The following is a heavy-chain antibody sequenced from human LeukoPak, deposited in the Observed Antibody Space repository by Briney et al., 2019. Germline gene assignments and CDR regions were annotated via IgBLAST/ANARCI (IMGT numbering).Heavy chain of an antibody. V-gene: IGHV3-22*01. CDR1: GFTVSGNY. D-gene: IGHD5-18*01. CDR2: IRSKAYGGAT. CDR3: TSGIQLWLYF. J-gene: IGHJ4*02. Sequence: GGSLRLSCAVSGFTVSGNYMSGVPQAPGKGWEGVGFIRSKAYGGATEYSASVKGRFNISRDDSKSIAYLQMNSLKTEDTAVYYCTSGIQLWLYFWGQGTLVTVSS.